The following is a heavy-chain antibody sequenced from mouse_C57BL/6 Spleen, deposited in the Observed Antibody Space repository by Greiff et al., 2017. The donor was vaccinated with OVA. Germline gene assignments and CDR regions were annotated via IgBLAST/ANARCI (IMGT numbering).Heavy chain of an antibody. CDR1: GFTFSSYA. V-gene: IGHV5-4*01. J-gene: IGHJ1*03. D-gene: IGHD1-1*01. Sequence: EVKLQESGGGLVKPGGSLKLSCAASGFTFSSYAMSWVRQTPEKRLEWVATISDGGSYTYYPDNVKGRFTISRDNAKNNLYLQMSHLKSEDTAMYYCARDSYGSSYEGYFDVWGTGTTVTVSS. CDR2: ISDGGSYT. CDR3: ARDSYGSSYEGYFDV.